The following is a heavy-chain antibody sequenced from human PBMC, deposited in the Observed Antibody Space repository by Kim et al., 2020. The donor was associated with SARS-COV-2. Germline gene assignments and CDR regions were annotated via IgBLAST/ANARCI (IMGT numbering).Heavy chain of an antibody. D-gene: IGHD4-17*01. CDR3: ARPILSGDYYFDY. CDR1: GGSISSSSYY. V-gene: IGHV4-39*01. J-gene: IGHJ4*02. Sequence: SETLSLTCTVSGGSISSSSYYWGWIRQPPGKGLEWIGSIYYSGSTYYNPSLKSRVTISVDTSKNQFSLKLSSVTAADTAVYYCARPILSGDYYFDYWGQGTLVTVSS. CDR2: IYYSGST.